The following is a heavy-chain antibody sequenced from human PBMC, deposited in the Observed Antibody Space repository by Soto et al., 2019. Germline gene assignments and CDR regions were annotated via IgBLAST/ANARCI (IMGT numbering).Heavy chain of an antibody. Sequence: ASVKVSCKASGYTFTSYGCSWVRQAPGQGLEWMGWISAHNGDTIYAQKFQDRITMTTDTSTNTAYLELRSLKSGDTAVFYCARSSGTYPPSRYYYGLDVWG. CDR2: ISAHNGDT. CDR1: GYTFTSYG. CDR3: ARSSGTYPPSRYYYGLDV. J-gene: IGHJ6*02. V-gene: IGHV1-18*01. D-gene: IGHD1-26*01.